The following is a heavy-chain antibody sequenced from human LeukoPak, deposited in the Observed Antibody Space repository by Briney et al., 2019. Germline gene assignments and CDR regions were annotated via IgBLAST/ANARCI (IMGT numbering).Heavy chain of an antibody. J-gene: IGHJ3*02. Sequence: SVKVSCKASGGTFSSYAISWVRQAPGQGLEWMGRIIPILGIANYAQKFQGRVTITADKSTSTAYMELSSLRSEDTAVYYCARIRDGSGSYNYFDIWGQGTMVTVSS. CDR3: ARIRDGSGSYNYFDI. CDR1: GGTFSSYA. D-gene: IGHD3-10*01. V-gene: IGHV1-69*04. CDR2: IIPILGIA.